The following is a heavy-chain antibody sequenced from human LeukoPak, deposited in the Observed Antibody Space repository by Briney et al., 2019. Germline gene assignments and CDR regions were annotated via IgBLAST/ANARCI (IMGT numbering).Heavy chain of an antibody. D-gene: IGHD6-6*01. V-gene: IGHV3-66*02. CDR3: ARDRSIAARRGWFDP. J-gene: IGHJ5*02. CDR2: IYSGGST. CDR1: GFTVSSNY. Sequence: PGGSLRLSCAASGFTVSSNYMSWVRQAPRKGLEWVSVIYSGGSTYYADSVKGRFTISRDNSKNTLYLQMNSLRAEDTAVYYCARDRSIAARRGWFDPWGQGTLVTVSS.